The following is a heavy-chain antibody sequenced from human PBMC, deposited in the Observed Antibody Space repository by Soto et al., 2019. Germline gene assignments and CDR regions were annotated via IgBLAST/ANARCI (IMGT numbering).Heavy chain of an antibody. CDR1: GYSFTSYW. CDR3: ARHFRSSWTYYYGMDV. Sequence: PGESLKISCKGSGYSFTSYWIGWVRQMPGKGLEWMGIIYPGDSDTRYSPSFQGQVTISADKSISTAYLQWSSLKASDTAMYYCARHFRSSWTYYYGMDVWGQGTTVTVSS. V-gene: IGHV5-51*01. J-gene: IGHJ6*02. CDR2: IYPGDSDT. D-gene: IGHD6-13*01.